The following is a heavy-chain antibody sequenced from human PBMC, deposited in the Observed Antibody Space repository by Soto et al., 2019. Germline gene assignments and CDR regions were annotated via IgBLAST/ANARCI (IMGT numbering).Heavy chain of an antibody. V-gene: IGHV3-66*01. Sequence: GGSLRLSCAVSGFTVSSNYMSWASQAPGKGLEWVSVIYSGGSTYYADSVKDRFTISIDNSKNTLYLQMNSLRTGDTAVYYCARDSGYDNCYYYCMDVWGQGTTVTVSS. CDR1: GFTVSSNY. J-gene: IGHJ6*02. CDR2: IYSGGST. CDR3: ARDSGYDNCYYYCMDV. D-gene: IGHD5-12*01.